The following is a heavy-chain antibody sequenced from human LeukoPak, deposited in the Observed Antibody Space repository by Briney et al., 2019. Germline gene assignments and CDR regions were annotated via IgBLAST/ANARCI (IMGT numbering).Heavy chain of an antibody. V-gene: IGHV1-18*01. D-gene: IGHD4-11*01. CDR1: GGTFSSYG. J-gene: IGHJ3*02. Sequence: GASVKVSCKASGGTFSSYGISWVRQAPGQGLEWMGWISAYNGNTNYAQKLQGRVTMTTDTSTSTAYMELRSLRSDDTAVYYCARGPLYSNYRVAAFDIWGQGTMVTVSS. CDR2: ISAYNGNT. CDR3: ARGPLYSNYRVAAFDI.